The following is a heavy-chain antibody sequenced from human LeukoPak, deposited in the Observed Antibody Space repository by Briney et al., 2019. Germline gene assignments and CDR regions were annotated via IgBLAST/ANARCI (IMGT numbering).Heavy chain of an antibody. J-gene: IGHJ4*02. Sequence: HPGGSLRLSCAVSGFTFSSEAMGWVRQLPGGGLEWVSTISPAGGTTYYAESMKGRFTISRDNSKSTVYLQMNSLRVEDTAVYYCTKVRSGSSSWALRVFDYWGQGALVTVSS. CDR3: TKVRSGSSSWALRVFDY. CDR2: ISPAGGTT. CDR1: GFTFSSEA. D-gene: IGHD6-13*01. V-gene: IGHV3-23*01.